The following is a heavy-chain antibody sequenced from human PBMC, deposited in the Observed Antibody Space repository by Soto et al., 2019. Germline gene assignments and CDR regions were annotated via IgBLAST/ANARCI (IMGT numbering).Heavy chain of an antibody. CDR1: GGSISSGGYY. CDR3: ARGVYDTIFGVVSLDY. J-gene: IGHJ4*02. D-gene: IGHD3-3*01. CDR2: INHSGST. V-gene: IGHV4-39*07. Sequence: SETLSLTCTVSGGSISSGGYYWSWIRQPPGKGLQWIGEINHSGSTHYNPSLKSRVTISVDTSKNQFSMQLSSVTAADTAVYYCARGVYDTIFGVVSLDYWGQGTLVTVSS.